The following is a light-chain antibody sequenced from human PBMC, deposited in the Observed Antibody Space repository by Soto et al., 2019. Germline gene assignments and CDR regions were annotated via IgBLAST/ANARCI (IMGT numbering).Light chain of an antibody. J-gene: IGKJ1*01. Sequence: EIVMTQSTATLSVSPGERATLSCRASQSVSSNLAWYQQKPGQAPRLLIYGASSRATGIPDRFSGSGSGTDFTLTISRLEPEDFAVYYCQQYRTFGQGTTVDIK. CDR3: QQYRT. CDR2: GAS. CDR1: QSVSSN. V-gene: IGKV3D-15*01.